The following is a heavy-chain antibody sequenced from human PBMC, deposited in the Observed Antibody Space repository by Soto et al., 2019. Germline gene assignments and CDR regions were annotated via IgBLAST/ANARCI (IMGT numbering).Heavy chain of an antibody. CDR2: IIPIFGTA. D-gene: IGHD6-6*01. CDR3: ARDSYSSSSHYYYGMDV. CDR1: GGTFSSYA. J-gene: IGHJ6*02. Sequence: QVQLVQSGAEVKKPGSSVKVSCKASGGTFSSYAISWVRQAPAQGLEWMGGIIPIFGTANYAQKFQGRVTITADESTSTAYMELSSLRSEDTAVYYCARDSYSSSSHYYYGMDVWGQGTTVTVSS. V-gene: IGHV1-69*01.